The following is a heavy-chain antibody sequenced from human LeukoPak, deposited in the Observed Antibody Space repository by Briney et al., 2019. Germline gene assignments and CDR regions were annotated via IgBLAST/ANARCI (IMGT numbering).Heavy chain of an antibody. D-gene: IGHD5-12*01. CDR1: GFTFRSYA. J-gene: IGHJ5*02. CDR3: ARALRSGYSGYDYWFDP. CDR2: IYSGGST. Sequence: GGSLRLSCAAFGFTFRSYAMSWVRQAPGKGLEWVSVIYSGGSTYYADSVKGRFTISRDNSKNTLYLQMNSLRAEDTAVYYCARALRSGYSGYDYWFDPWGQGTLVTVSS. V-gene: IGHV3-66*01.